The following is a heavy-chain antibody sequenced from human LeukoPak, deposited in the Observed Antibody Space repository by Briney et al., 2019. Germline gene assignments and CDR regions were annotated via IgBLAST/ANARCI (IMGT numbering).Heavy chain of an antibody. J-gene: IGHJ4*02. Sequence: SETLSLTCTVSGGSINNYYWSWIRQPPGKGLEWIGYIYYSGSTNYNPSLKSRVTISVDTSKNHFSLKLSSVTAADTAVYYCARGGVSDFDYWGQGTLVTVSS. CDR2: IYYSGST. CDR1: GGSINNYY. V-gene: IGHV4-59*08. CDR3: ARGGVSDFDY. D-gene: IGHD3-16*01.